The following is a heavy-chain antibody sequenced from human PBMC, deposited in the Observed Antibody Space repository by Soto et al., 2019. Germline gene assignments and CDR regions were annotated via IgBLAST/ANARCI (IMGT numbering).Heavy chain of an antibody. CDR1: GGSISSYY. Sequence: SETLSLTCTVSGGSISSYYWSWIRQPPGKGLEWIGYIYYSGSTNYNPSLKSRVTISVDTSKNQFSLKLSSVTAADTAVYYCARVLVWFGPYYYYYMDVWGKGTTVTVSS. CDR2: IYYSGST. D-gene: IGHD3-10*01. CDR3: ARVLVWFGPYYYYYMDV. V-gene: IGHV4-59*01. J-gene: IGHJ6*03.